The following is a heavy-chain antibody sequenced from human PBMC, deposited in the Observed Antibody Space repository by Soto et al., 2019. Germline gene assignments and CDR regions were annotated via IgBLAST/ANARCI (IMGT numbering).Heavy chain of an antibody. V-gene: IGHV3-30*18. CDR2: ISYDGSNK. J-gene: IGHJ6*02. Sequence: PGGSLRLSCAASGFTLSSYGMHWVRQAPGKGLEWVAVISYDGSNKYYADSVKGRFTISRDNFKNTLYLQMNSLRAEDTAVYYCAKDQKQWPRNYYSGMDVWGQGTTVTVSS. CDR3: AKDQKQWPRNYYSGMDV. D-gene: IGHD6-19*01. CDR1: GFTLSSYG.